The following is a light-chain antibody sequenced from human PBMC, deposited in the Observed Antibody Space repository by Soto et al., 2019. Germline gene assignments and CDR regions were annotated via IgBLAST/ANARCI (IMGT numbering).Light chain of an antibody. J-gene: IGLJ2*01. CDR1: SSNIGSNT. CDR3: AAWDDSLVV. CDR2: SNN. V-gene: IGLV1-44*01. Sequence: QSVLTQPPSASGTPGQRVTISCSGSSSNIGSNTVNWYQQLPGTAPKLLIYSNNQRPSGVPDRFSGSKSGTSASLAISGLQSEDEADDSCAAWDDSLVVFGGGTKLTVL.